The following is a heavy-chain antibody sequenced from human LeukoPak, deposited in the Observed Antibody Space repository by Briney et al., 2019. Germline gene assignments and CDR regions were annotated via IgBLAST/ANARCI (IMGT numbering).Heavy chain of an antibody. CDR1: GFTFSSYA. V-gene: IGHV3-23*01. CDR3: AKEGCSGGSCYNGMDV. J-gene: IGHJ6*02. CDR2: ISGSGGST. Sequence: GSLRLSCAASGFTFSSYAMSWVRQAPGKGLEWVSAISGSGGSTYYADSVKGRFTISRDNSKNTLYLQMNSLRAEDTAVYYCAKEGCSGGSCYNGMDVWGQGTLVTVSS. D-gene: IGHD2-15*01.